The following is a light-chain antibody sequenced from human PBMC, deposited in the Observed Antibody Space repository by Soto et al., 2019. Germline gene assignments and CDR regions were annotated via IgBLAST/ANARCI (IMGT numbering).Light chain of an antibody. J-gene: IGKJ4*01. Sequence: AIQMTQSPSSVSASTGDRVTISCRATQTIYSYLAWYQQKPGKPPNLLIYAASTLQSGVPSRFNGSRSGTDFTLTITALQSEDSATYYCQQLNRYPLTFGGGTKVEIK. CDR3: QQLNRYPLT. CDR2: AAS. CDR1: QTIYSY. V-gene: IGKV1-8*01.